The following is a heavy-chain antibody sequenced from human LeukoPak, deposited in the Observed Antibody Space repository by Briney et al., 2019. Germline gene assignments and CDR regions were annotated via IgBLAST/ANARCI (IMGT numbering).Heavy chain of an antibody. V-gene: IGHV1-69*01. CDR1: GGTFSSYA. CDR3: AREVKCSSTSCYIAGAFDI. Sequence: GSSVKVSCKASGGTFSSYAISWVRQAPGQGLEWMGGIIPIFGTANYAQKFQGRVTITADESTSTAYMELSSLRSEDTAVYYCAREVKCSSTSCYIAGAFDIWGQGTMVTVSS. D-gene: IGHD2-2*02. J-gene: IGHJ3*02. CDR2: IIPIFGTA.